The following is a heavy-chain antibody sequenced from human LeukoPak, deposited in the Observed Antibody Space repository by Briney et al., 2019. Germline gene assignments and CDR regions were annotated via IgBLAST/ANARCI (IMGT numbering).Heavy chain of an antibody. CDR3: ARAIVVAADFDY. J-gene: IGHJ4*02. V-gene: IGHV1-18*01. CDR2: ISAYNGNT. D-gene: IGHD6-19*01. CDR1: GYTFNRYG. Sequence: GASVKVSCKASGYTFNRYGITWVRQAPGQGLEWMGWISAYNGNTNYAQKLQGRVTMTTDTSTSTAYMELRSLISDDTAVYFCARAIVVAADFDYWGQGTLVTVSS.